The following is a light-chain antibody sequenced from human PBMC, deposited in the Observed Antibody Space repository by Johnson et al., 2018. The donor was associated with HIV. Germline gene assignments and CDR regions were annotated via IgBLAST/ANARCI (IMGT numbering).Light chain of an antibody. CDR3: GTWDSSLNAYV. CDR2: EDN. CDR1: SSNIENNY. Sequence: QSVLTQPPSVSAAPGQKVTISCSGSSSNIENNYVSWYQQFPGAAPKLLIYEDNKRPSGIPDRFSGSKSGTSATLAITGLQTGDEADYYCGTWDSSLNAYVFGAATKVAVL. V-gene: IGLV1-51*02. J-gene: IGLJ1*01.